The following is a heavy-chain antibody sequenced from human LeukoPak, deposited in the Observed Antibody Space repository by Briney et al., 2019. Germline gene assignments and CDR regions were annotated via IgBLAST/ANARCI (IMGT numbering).Heavy chain of an antibody. D-gene: IGHD2-2*01. V-gene: IGHV4-59*01. J-gene: IGHJ6*02. Sequence: PSETLSLTCTVSGGSISSYYWSWIRQPPGKGLEWIGYISSSGSTSYNPSLKSRVTISVDTSNNQFSLKLSSVTAADTAVYYCARDMLEYCSRTTCHFYGMDVWGQGTTVTVSS. CDR2: ISSSGST. CDR1: GGSISSYY. CDR3: ARDMLEYCSRTTCHFYGMDV.